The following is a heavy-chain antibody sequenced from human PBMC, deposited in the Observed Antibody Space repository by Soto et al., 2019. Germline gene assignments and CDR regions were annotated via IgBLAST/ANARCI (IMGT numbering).Heavy chain of an antibody. D-gene: IGHD6-19*01. CDR1: GGTFSSYA. CDR3: ARGPLSGIAVAGQRNYYGMDV. CDR2: IIPIFGTE. V-gene: IGHV1-69*01. J-gene: IGHJ6*02. Sequence: QVQLVKSGAEVKKPGSSVKVSCKASGGTFSSYAISWVRQAPGQGLEWMGGIIPIFGTENYAQKFQGRVTITADESTSTAYMELSSLRSEDTAVYYCARGPLSGIAVAGQRNYYGMDVWGQGTTVTVSS.